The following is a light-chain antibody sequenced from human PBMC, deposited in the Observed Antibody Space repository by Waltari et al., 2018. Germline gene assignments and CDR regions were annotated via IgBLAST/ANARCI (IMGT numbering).Light chain of an antibody. CDR3: LQDYDYPWT. CDR2: GAS. J-gene: IGKJ1*01. CDR1: QGIGND. V-gene: IGKV1-6*01. Sequence: AIQMTQSPSSLSASVGDRVTIACRASQGIGNDLGWYQQKPGKAPKLLIYGASTLQTGVPSRVSGTGSGTDFTLTISSLQPEDFATYYCLQDYDYPWTFGQGTKVEIK.